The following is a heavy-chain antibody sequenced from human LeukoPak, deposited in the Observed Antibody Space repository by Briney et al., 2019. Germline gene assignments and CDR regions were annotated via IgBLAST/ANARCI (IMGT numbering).Heavy chain of an antibody. CDR1: GFTFSSYE. V-gene: IGHV3-66*01. Sequence: GGSLRLSCAASGFTFSSYEMNWVRQAPGKGLEWVSVIYSGGSTYYADSVKGRFTIPRDNSKNTLYLQMNSLRAEDTAVYYCARNDYSNNEYFQHWGQGTLVTVSS. J-gene: IGHJ1*01. D-gene: IGHD4-11*01. CDR3: ARNDYSNNEYFQH. CDR2: IYSGGST.